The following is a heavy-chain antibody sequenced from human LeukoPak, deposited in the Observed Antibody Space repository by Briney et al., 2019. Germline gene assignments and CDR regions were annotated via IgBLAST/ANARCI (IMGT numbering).Heavy chain of an antibody. CDR2: IYTSGST. CDR1: GGSISSGSYY. CDR3: ARKEVRSYYYYGMDV. D-gene: IGHD3-16*01. V-gene: IGHV4-61*02. J-gene: IGHJ6*02. Sequence: PSETLSLTCTVSGGSISSGSYYWSWIRQPAGKGLEWIGRIYTSGSTNYNPSLKSRVTISVDTSKNQFSLKLSSVTAADTAVYYCARKEVRSYYYYGMDVWGQGTTVTVSS.